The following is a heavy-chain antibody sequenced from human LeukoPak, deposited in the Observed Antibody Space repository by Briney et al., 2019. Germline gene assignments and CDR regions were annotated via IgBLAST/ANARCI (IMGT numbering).Heavy chain of an antibody. CDR1: GYSISSGYY. CDR3: ASHIQLPAAVVVWFDP. J-gene: IGHJ5*02. D-gene: IGHD2-2*01. CDR2: IYHSVST. V-gene: IGHV4-38-2*01. Sequence: PSETLSLTCAVSGYSISSGYYWGWIRQPPGKGLGWIGSIYHSVSTYYNPSLKSRVTISVDTSKNQFSLKLSSVTAADTAVYYCASHIQLPAAVVVWFDPWGQGTLVTVSS.